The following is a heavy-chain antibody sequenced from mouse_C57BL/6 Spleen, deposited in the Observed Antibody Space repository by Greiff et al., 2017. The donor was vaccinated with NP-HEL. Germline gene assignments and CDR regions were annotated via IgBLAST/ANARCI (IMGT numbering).Heavy chain of an antibody. Sequence: ESGAELVRPGTSVKVSCKASGYAFTNYLIEWVKQRPGQGLEWIGVINPGSGGTNYNEKFKGKATLTADKSSSTAYMQLSSLTSEDSAVYFCARTPSLRRAMDYWGQGTSVTVSS. CDR1: GYAFTNYL. CDR3: ARTPSLRRAMDY. V-gene: IGHV1-54*01. D-gene: IGHD2-12*01. J-gene: IGHJ4*01. CDR2: INPGSGGT.